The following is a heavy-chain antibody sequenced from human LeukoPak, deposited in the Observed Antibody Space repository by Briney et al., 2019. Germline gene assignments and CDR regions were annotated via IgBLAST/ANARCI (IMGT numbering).Heavy chain of an antibody. Sequence: GGTLSLTCAASRFTFSSYAMSWVREAPRKVLKWVSAISGSGGSTYYADSVKGRFTISRDNSKNTLYLQMNSLRAEDTAVYYCARHCSSTSCFLGMDVWGQGTTVTVSS. CDR1: RFTFSSYA. J-gene: IGHJ6*02. V-gene: IGHV3-23*01. CDR2: ISGSGGST. D-gene: IGHD2-2*01. CDR3: ARHCSSTSCFLGMDV.